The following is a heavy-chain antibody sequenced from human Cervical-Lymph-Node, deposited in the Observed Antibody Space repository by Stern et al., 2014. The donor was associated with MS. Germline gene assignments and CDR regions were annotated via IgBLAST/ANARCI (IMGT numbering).Heavy chain of an antibody. CDR1: GDSISSGDNY. Sequence: QVQLVDSGPGLVKPSQTLSLTCNASGDSISSGDNYWSWLRPSPGKGLVWIGYIYYNGRTFYNPALSSRVSISEETPQNKLFLSLSSVTAADTAVYYCARGESSRYYYYFDDWGQGTLVTVSS. J-gene: IGHJ4*02. CDR2: IYYNGRT. V-gene: IGHV4-30-4*01. D-gene: IGHD3-22*01. CDR3: ARGESSRYYYYFDD.